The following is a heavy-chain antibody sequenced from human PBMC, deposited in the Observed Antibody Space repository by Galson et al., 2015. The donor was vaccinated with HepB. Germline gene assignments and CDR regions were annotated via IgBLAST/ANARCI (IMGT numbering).Heavy chain of an antibody. V-gene: IGHV3-33*01. CDR1: GFTFSSYG. D-gene: IGHD1-7*01. J-gene: IGHJ4*02. CDR3: AREAGTTYFDY. Sequence: LRLSCAASGFTFSSYGMHWVRQAPGKGLEWVAVIWYDGSNKYYADSVKGRFTISRDNSKNTLYLQMNSLRAEDTAVYYCAREAGTTYFDYWGQGTLVTVSS. CDR2: IWYDGSNK.